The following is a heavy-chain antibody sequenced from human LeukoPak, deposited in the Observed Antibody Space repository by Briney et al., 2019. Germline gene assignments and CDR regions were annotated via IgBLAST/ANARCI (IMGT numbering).Heavy chain of an antibody. D-gene: IGHD2-15*01. Sequence: GGSLRLSCAASGFTFSTYSMNWVRQAPGKGLEWVSSISSSSSYIYYADSVKGRFTISRDNAKKSVYLQMNSLRAEDTAVYYCAKAPVTTCSGAYCYPFDYWGQGTLVTVSS. V-gene: IGHV3-21*01. J-gene: IGHJ4*02. CDR2: ISSSSSYI. CDR3: AKAPVTTCSGAYCYPFDY. CDR1: GFTFSTYS.